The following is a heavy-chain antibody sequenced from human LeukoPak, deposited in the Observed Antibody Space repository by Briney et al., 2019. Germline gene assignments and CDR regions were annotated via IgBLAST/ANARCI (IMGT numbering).Heavy chain of an antibody. Sequence: GGSLRLSCAASGFTFSSYAMSWVRQAPGKGLEWVSAISGSGGSTYYADSVKGRFTISRDNSKNTLYLQMNSLRAEDTAVYYCAKEELRYFDWLDPGNYNWFDPWGQGTLVTVSS. D-gene: IGHD3-9*01. J-gene: IGHJ5*02. CDR2: ISGSGGST. CDR1: GFTFSSYA. CDR3: AKEELRYFDWLDPGNYNWFDP. V-gene: IGHV3-23*01.